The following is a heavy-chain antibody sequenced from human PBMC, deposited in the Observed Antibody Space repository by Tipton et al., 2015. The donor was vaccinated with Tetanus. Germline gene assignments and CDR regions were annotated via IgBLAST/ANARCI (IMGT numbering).Heavy chain of an antibody. CDR2: IYPGDSDT. J-gene: IGHJ4*02. V-gene: IGHV5-51*01. CDR1: GYISNNYW. CDR3: ARAHCTDGVCNFDF. D-gene: IGHD2-8*01. Sequence: MQLVQSGGEVKKPGESLKISCKGSGYISNNYWIGWVRQKPGKGLEWMGIIYPGDSDTRYSPSFQGQVTISVDKSINTAYLQWSSLKASDTSMFYCARAHCTDGVCNFDFWGQGALVTVAS.